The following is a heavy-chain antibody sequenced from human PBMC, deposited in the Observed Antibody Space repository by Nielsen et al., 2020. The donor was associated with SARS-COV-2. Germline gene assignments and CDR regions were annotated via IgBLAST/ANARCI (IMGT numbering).Heavy chain of an antibody. J-gene: IGHJ6*03. Sequence: SETLSLTCTVSGGSISSYYWSWIRQPPGKGLEWIGYIYYSGSTNYNPSLKSRVTISVDTSKNQFSLKLSSVTAADTAVYYCARAPLCSSTSCYRYYYYYYMDVWGKGTTVTVSS. V-gene: IGHV4-59*01. CDR3: ARAPLCSSTSCYRYYYYYYMDV. CDR1: GGSISSYY. CDR2: IYYSGST. D-gene: IGHD2-2*01.